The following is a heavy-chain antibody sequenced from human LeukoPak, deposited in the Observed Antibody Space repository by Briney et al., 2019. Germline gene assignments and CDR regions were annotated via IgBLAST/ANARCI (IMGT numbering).Heavy chain of an antibody. V-gene: IGHV4-34*01. Sequence: SETLSLTCAVYGGSFSGYYWSWIRQPPGKGLEWIGEINHSGSTNYNPSLKSRVTISVDTSKNQFSLKLSSVTAADTAVYYCARVRSITICGVVRYYFDYWGQGTLVTVSP. D-gene: IGHD3-3*01. CDR2: INHSGST. J-gene: IGHJ4*02. CDR1: GGSFSGYY. CDR3: ARVRSITICGVVRYYFDY.